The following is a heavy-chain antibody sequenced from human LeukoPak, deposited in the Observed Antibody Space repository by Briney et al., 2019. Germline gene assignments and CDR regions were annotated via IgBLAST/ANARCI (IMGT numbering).Heavy chain of an antibody. CDR3: ARDPPRAAWVFDY. J-gene: IGHJ4*02. CDR2: ITSGGGTT. Sequence: PGGSLRLSCAASGFTFSNYAMSWVRQAPGKALEWVSAITSGGGTTYYAGSVKGRFTISRDNSKNMLYLQMNSLRAEDTAVYYCARDPPRAAWVFDYWGQGTLVSVSS. V-gene: IGHV3-23*01. CDR1: GFTFSNYA. D-gene: IGHD6-25*01.